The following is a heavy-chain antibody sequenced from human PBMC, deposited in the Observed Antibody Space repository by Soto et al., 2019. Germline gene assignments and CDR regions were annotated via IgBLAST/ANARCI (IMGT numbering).Heavy chain of an antibody. Sequence: VQLEESGGGLVKPGRSLRLSCAASGFTFSNAWMSWVRQAPGKGLEWVGRIKSKTDGGTTDYAAPVKGRFTISRDDSKNTLYLQMNSLKTEDTAVYYCTTAPLRFLEWLPLDYYYYMDVWGKGTTVTVSS. J-gene: IGHJ6*03. D-gene: IGHD3-3*01. CDR2: IKSKTDGGTT. CDR1: GFTFSNAW. V-gene: IGHV3-15*01. CDR3: TTAPLRFLEWLPLDYYYYMDV.